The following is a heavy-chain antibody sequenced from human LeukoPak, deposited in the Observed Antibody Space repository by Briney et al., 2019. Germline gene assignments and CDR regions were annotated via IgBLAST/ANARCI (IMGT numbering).Heavy chain of an antibody. V-gene: IGHV4-59*01. D-gene: IGHD3-10*01. CDR1: GGSISSYY. J-gene: IGHJ5*02. CDR2: IYYSGST. CDR3: ARTERSTMVRGVSNNWFDP. Sequence: PSETLSLTCTVSGGSISSYYWSWIRQPPGKGLEWIGYIYYSGSTNYNPSLKSRVTISVDTSKNQFSLKLSSVTAADTAVYYCARTERSTMVRGVSNNWFDPWGQGTLVTVSS.